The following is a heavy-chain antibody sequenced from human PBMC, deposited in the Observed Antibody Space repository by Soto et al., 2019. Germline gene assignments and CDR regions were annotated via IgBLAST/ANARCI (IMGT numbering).Heavy chain of an antibody. V-gene: IGHV3-7*03. Sequence: GGSLRLSCAASGFTFSSYGMHWVRQAPGKGLEWVANITQDGSEKYYADSVKGRFTISRDNAINSLYLQMNSLRAEDTAVYYCQWPSSYYYGMDVWGQGTTVTVS. CDR3: QWPSSYYYGMDV. J-gene: IGHJ6*02. CDR2: ITQDGSEK. CDR1: GFTFSSYG. D-gene: IGHD6-19*01.